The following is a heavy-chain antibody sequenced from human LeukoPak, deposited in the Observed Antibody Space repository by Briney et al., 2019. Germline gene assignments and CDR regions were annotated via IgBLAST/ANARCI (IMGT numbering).Heavy chain of an antibody. J-gene: IGHJ6*02. CDR3: ARVDCSSTSCYTKLRYYYYYGMDV. D-gene: IGHD2-2*02. Sequence: ASVKVSCKASGGTLSSYAISWVRQAPGQGLEWMGGIIPIFGTANYAQKFQGRVTITADESTSTAYMELSSLRSEDTVVYYCARVDCSSTSCYTKLRYYYYYGMDVWGQGTTVTVSS. CDR1: GGTLSSYA. V-gene: IGHV1-69*13. CDR2: IIPIFGTA.